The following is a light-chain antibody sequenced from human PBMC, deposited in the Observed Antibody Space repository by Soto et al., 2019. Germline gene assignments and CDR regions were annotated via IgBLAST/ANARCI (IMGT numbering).Light chain of an antibody. CDR1: QDISNY. V-gene: IGKV1-33*01. J-gene: IGKJ4*01. CDR2: DAS. Sequence: DIQMTQSPSSLSASVGDRVTITCQASQDISNYLNWYQQKSGKPPNLLIYDASHLETGVPPRFSGAGSGTEYALTISRLEPEDVSTYYGQQYDDLPSTFGGGTKVEV. CDR3: QQYDDLPST.